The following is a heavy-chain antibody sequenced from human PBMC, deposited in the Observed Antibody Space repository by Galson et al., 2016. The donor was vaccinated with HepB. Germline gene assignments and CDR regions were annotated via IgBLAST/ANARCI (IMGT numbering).Heavy chain of an antibody. V-gene: IGHV3-23*01. J-gene: IGHJ4*02. CDR3: AAPMIIANPDY. D-gene: IGHD3-22*01. Sequence: SLRLSCAASGFTFSSHSMTWVRQAPGKGLEWVSIISHSGSATYYADSVKGRFTISRDNSKSTLYLQMNSLKTEDTAVYYCAAPMIIANPDYWGQGTLVTVSS. CDR2: ISHSGSAT. CDR1: GFTFSSHS.